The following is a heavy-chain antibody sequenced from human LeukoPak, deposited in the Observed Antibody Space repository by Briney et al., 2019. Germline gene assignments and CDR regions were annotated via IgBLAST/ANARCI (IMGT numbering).Heavy chain of an antibody. V-gene: IGHV4-59*01. CDR3: ATTEIDCSGGSCCSRFDP. CDR2: IYYSGST. J-gene: IGHJ5*02. Sequence: SETLSLTCTVSGGSISSYYWSWIRQPPGKGLEWIGYIYYSGSTNYNPSLKSRVTISVDTSKNQFSLKLSSVTAADTAVYYCATTEIDCSGGSCCSRFDPWGQGTLVTVSS. D-gene: IGHD2-15*01. CDR1: GGSISSYY.